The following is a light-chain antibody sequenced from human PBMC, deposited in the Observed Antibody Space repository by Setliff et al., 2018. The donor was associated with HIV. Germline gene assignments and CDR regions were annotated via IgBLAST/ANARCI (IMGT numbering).Light chain of an antibody. CDR3: STWDDNLNAKV. J-gene: IGLJ1*01. V-gene: IGLV1-44*01. Sequence: QPVLTQPPSASGTPGQRVTISCSGSTSNIGSNTVTWYQQPPGTAPQLPIYINDLRPSEVPHRFSGSKSGTTASLAISGLQSEDEADYYCSTWDDNLNAKVFGSGTKVTVL. CDR1: TSNIGSNT. CDR2: IND.